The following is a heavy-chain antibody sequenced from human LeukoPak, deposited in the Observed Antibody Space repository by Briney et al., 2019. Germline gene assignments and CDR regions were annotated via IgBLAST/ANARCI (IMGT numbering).Heavy chain of an antibody. CDR1: GGSFSGNY. CDR3: ARVGVAYYYGSGSYYNPSYYYGMDV. Sequence: SETLSLTCAVYGGSFSGNYWSWIRQPPGKGLEWIGEINHSGSTNYNPSLKSRVTISVDTSKNQFSLKLSSVTAADTAVYYCARVGVAYYYGSGSYYNPSYYYGMDVWGKGTTVTVSS. V-gene: IGHV4-34*01. D-gene: IGHD3-10*01. J-gene: IGHJ6*04. CDR2: INHSGST.